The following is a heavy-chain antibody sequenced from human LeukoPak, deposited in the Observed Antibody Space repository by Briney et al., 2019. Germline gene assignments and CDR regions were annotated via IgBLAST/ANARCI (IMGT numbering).Heavy chain of an antibody. D-gene: IGHD3-3*01. Sequence: GASVKVSCKASGYTFSSYDINWVRQATGQGLEWMGWMNPNSGDTGYAQKFQGRVTMTRNTSIITAYMELSSLRSEDTAVYYCARGYDFWSGYWSYYYYYMDVWGKGTTVTVSS. CDR3: ARGYDFWSGYWSYYYYYMDV. CDR2: MNPNSGDT. V-gene: IGHV1-8*01. J-gene: IGHJ6*03. CDR1: GYTFSSYD.